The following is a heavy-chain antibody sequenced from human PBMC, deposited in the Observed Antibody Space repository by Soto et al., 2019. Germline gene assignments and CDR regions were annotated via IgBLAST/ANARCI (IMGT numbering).Heavy chain of an antibody. D-gene: IGHD2-15*01. V-gene: IGHV3-33*01. Sequence: GGSLRLSCAASGFTFSSYGMHWVRQAPGKGLEWVAVIWYDGSNKYYADSVKGRFTISRDNSKNTLYLQMNSLRAEDTAVYYCARDDDCSGGSCYSRVTDPRFYYYYGMDVWGQGTTVTVSS. J-gene: IGHJ6*02. CDR2: IWYDGSNK. CDR1: GFTFSSYG. CDR3: ARDDDCSGGSCYSRVTDPRFYYYYGMDV.